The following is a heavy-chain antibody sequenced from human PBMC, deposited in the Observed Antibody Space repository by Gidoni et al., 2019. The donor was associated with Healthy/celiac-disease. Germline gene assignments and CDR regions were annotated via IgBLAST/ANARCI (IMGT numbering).Heavy chain of an antibody. CDR2: IRSKAYGGTT. J-gene: IGHJ4*02. CDR3: TTSYSSSWYYFDY. CDR1: GFTFGDYA. V-gene: IGHV3-49*03. Sequence: EVQLVASGGGLVQPGRSLRIPCTASGFTFGDYAMSWFRQAPGKGLEWVGFIRSKAYGGTTEYAASVKGRFTISRDDSKSIAYLQMNSLKTEDTAVYYCTTSYSSSWYYFDYWGQGTLVTVSS. D-gene: IGHD6-13*01.